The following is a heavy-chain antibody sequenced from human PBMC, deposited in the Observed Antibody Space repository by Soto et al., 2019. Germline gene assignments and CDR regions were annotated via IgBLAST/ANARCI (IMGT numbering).Heavy chain of an antibody. V-gene: IGHV1-18*01. CDR2: ISTDNGNT. CDR3: ARTHCTSTTCYAYAGDFQH. Sequence: GASVKVSCKASGYTFTSHGISWVRRAPGQGLEWMGWISTDNGNTNYAQKLQGIVTMTTDTSTSTAYMELRSLRSDDTAMYYCARTHCTSTTCYAYAGDFQHWGQGTLVTVSS. CDR1: GYTFTSHG. D-gene: IGHD2-2*01. J-gene: IGHJ1*01.